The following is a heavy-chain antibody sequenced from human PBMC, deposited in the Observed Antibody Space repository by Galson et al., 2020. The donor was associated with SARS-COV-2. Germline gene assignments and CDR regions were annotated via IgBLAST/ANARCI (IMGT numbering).Heavy chain of an antibody. J-gene: IGHJ5*02. Sequence: SETLSLTCTVSGGSISSYYWSWIRQPPGKGLEWIGHIYYSGSTNYNPSLKSRVTISVDTSKNQFSLKLSSVTAAGTAVYYCARGIYYYGSGSYSNWFDPWGQGTLVTVSS. CDR2: IYYSGST. D-gene: IGHD3-10*01. CDR3: ARGIYYYGSGSYSNWFDP. V-gene: IGHV4-59*01. CDR1: GGSISSYY.